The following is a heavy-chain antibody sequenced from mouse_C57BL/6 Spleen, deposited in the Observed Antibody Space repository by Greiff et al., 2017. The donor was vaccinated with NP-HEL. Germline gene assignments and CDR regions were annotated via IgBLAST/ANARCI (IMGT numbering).Heavy chain of an antibody. CDR3: ARGDGGNYFDY. CDR2: IYPRSGNT. J-gene: IGHJ2*01. D-gene: IGHD3-3*01. Sequence: VQLQQSGAELARPGASVKLSCKASGYTFTSYGISWVKQRTGQGLEWIGEIYPRSGNTYYNEKYKGKATLTADKSSSTAYMELRSLTSEDSAVYFCARGDGGNYFDYWGQGTTLTVSS. V-gene: IGHV1-81*01. CDR1: GYTFTSYG.